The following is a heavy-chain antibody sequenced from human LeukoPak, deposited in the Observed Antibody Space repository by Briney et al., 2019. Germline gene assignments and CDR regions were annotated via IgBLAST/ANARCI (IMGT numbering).Heavy chain of an antibody. V-gene: IGHV4-31*03. J-gene: IGHJ4*02. CDR2: IYYSGST. CDR1: GGSISSGGYY. D-gene: IGHD3-10*01. CDR3: ARGSLRSSPLDY. Sequence: SQTLSLTCTVSGGSISSGGYYWSWIRQHPGKGLEWIGCIYYSGSTYYNPSLKSRVTISVDTSKNQFSLKLSSVTAADTAVYYCARGSLRSSPLDYWGQGTLVTVSS.